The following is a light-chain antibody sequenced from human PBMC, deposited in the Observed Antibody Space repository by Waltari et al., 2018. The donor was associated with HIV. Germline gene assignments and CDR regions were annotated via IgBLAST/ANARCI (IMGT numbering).Light chain of an antibody. J-gene: IGLJ2*01. CDR3: CSYAGSRIHVV. CDR2: EVT. V-gene: IGLV2-23*02. CDR1: FSVVGSYNL. Sequence: QSALPQPASVSGSPGQSITISCTGTFSVVGSYNLFSWYQKHPGEAPKIMIYEVTKRPSGVSSRFSGSKSGNTASLTISGLQAEDEADYYCCSYAGSRIHVVFGGGTKLTVL.